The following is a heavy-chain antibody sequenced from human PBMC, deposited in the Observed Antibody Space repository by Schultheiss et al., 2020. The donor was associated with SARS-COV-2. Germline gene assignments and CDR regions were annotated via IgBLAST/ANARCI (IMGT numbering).Heavy chain of an antibody. D-gene: IGHD3-3*01. CDR2: ISPGESDT. V-gene: IGHV5-51*01. Sequence: GGSLRLSCKGSGYSFTSYWIGWVRQMPGKGLEWMGIISPGESDTIYSPSFQGQFTITADKSIRTAYLQWSTLKASDTAMYYCAKLDTIFGVVHYYYYYMDFSVKATTVTSSS. CDR1: GYSFTSYW. CDR3: AKLDTIFGVVHYYYYYMDF. J-gene: IGHJ6*03.